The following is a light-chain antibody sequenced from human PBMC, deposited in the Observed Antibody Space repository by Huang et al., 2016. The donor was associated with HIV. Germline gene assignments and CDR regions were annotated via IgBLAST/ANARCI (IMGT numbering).Light chain of an antibody. Sequence: VMTPSPVSLSVAPGERATFSCRASQNIMTNLAWFQQKPGQAPSLLIYAASTRTADFPARFSGSGSRTEFTLTSSSLQSEDIAVYYCQQYNDWPRSFGQGTKVEIK. CDR1: QNIMTN. CDR2: AAS. CDR3: QQYNDWPRS. J-gene: IGKJ1*01. V-gene: IGKV3-15*01.